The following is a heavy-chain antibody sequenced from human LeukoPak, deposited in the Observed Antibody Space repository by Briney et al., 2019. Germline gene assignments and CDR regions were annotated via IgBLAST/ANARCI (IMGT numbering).Heavy chain of an antibody. CDR2: ISSSSSTI. Sequence: GGSLRLSCAASGFTFSSYSMNWVRQAPGKGLEWVSYISSSSSTIYYADSVKGRFTISRDNAKNSLYLQMNSLRDEDTAVYYCARRVVTMVQGVISPRYYYYYMGVWGKGTTVTVSS. J-gene: IGHJ6*03. V-gene: IGHV3-48*02. CDR3: ARRVVTMVQGVISPRYYYYYMGV. D-gene: IGHD3-10*01. CDR1: GFTFSSYS.